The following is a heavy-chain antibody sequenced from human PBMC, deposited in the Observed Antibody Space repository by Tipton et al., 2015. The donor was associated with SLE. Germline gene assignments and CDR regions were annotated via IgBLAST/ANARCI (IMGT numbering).Heavy chain of an antibody. V-gene: IGHV4-34*01. J-gene: IGHJ4*02. CDR2: INHSGST. CDR1: GGSFSGYY. Sequence: TLSLTCAVYGGSFSGYYWSWIRQPPGKGLECIGEINHSGSTNYNPSLKSRVTISVDTSKNQFSLKLSSVTAADTAVYYCARGRGSSSSGHYWGQGTLVTVSS. D-gene: IGHD6-6*01. CDR3: ARGRGSSSSGHY.